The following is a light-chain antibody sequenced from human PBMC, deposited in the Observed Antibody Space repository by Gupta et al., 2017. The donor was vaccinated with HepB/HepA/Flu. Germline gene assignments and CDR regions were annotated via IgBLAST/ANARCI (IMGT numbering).Light chain of an antibody. J-gene: IGLJ2*01. V-gene: IGLV1-47*01. Sequence: SVLSPPPSASWTPRQGVTISCSGSSPNIGSNYVYWYQQLPGTAPKLLIYRNNQRPSGVPDRFSGSKSGTSASLAISGLRSEDEADYYCAAWDDSLSGLFGGGTKLTVL. CDR1: SPNIGSNY. CDR3: AAWDDSLSGL. CDR2: RNN.